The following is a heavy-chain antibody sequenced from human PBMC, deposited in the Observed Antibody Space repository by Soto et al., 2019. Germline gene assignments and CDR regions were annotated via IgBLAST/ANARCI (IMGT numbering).Heavy chain of an antibody. V-gene: IGHV4-28*03. Sequence: SETLSLTCAVSGYSITNVNWWAWIRQPPGKGLEWIGYIFHSGTTHYNPSLKSRVTISRDNSKNTLYLQMNSLRAEDTAVYYCAKGWDYDILTGPDAFDIWGQGTMVTVSS. J-gene: IGHJ3*02. CDR1: GYSITNVNW. CDR2: IFHSGTT. CDR3: AKGWDYDILTGPDAFDI. D-gene: IGHD3-9*01.